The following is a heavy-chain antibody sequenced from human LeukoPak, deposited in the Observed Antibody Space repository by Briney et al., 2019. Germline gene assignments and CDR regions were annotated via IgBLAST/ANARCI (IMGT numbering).Heavy chain of an antibody. CDR3: ARDQYYYDSSGSPIFDY. CDR2: IYHSGST. Sequence: SETLSLTCTVSGYSISSGYYWGWIRQPPGKGLEWIGSIYHSGSTYYNPSLKSRVTISVDTSKNQFSLKLSSVTAADTAVYYCARDQYYYDSSGSPIFDYWGQGTLVTVSS. J-gene: IGHJ4*02. D-gene: IGHD3-22*01. V-gene: IGHV4-38-2*02. CDR1: GYSISSGYY.